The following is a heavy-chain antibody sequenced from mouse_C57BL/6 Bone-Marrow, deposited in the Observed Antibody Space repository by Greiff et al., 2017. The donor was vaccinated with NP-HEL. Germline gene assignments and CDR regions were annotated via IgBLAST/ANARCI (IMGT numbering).Heavy chain of an antibody. CDR3: AREPYYYGSSYWYFDV. J-gene: IGHJ1*03. Sequence: QVQLQQSGPELVKPGASVKLSCKASGYTFTSYDINWVKQRPGQGLEWIGWIYPRAGSTKYNEKFKGKATLTVDTSSSSAYMELHSLTSEDSAVYFCAREPYYYGSSYWYFDVWGTGTTVTVSS. CDR2: IYPRAGST. D-gene: IGHD1-1*01. V-gene: IGHV1-85*01. CDR1: GYTFTSYD.